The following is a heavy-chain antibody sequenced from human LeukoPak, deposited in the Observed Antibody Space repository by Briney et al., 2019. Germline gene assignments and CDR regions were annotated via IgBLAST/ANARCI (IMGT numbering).Heavy chain of an antibody. CDR1: GFTFSSYS. J-gene: IGHJ6*03. V-gene: IGHV3-21*04. CDR2: ISSSSSYI. Sequence: GGSLRLSCAASGFTFSSYSMNWVRQAPGKGLEWVSSISSSSSYIYYADSVKGRFTISRDNSKNTLYLQMNSLRAEDTAVYYCAKDLIVVNYYYYYMDVWGKGTTVTISS. CDR3: AKDLIVVNYYYYYMDV. D-gene: IGHD3-22*01.